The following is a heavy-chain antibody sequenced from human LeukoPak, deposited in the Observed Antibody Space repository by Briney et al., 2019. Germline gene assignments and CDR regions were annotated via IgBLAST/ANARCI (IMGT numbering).Heavy chain of an antibody. CDR3: ARDLNYYDILTGYTD. CDR2: ISYDGSNK. V-gene: IGHV3-30*04. J-gene: IGHJ4*02. CDR1: GFTFSSYA. Sequence: PAGSLRLSCAASGFTFSSYAMHWVRQAPGKVLEWAAVISYDGSNKYYADSVKGRFTISRDNSKNTLYLQMNRLRAEDTAVYYCARDLNYYDILTGYTDWGQGTLVTVSS. D-gene: IGHD3-9*01.